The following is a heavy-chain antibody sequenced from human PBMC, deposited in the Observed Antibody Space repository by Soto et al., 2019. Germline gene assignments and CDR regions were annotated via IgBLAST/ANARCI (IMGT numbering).Heavy chain of an antibody. J-gene: IGHJ4*02. CDR3: ARGRDAYSSGWSTTRLFDY. CDR1: GFTFSSYA. V-gene: IGHV3-30-3*01. D-gene: IGHD6-19*01. CDR2: ISYDGSNK. Sequence: GGSLRLSCAASGFTFSSYAMHWVRQAPGKGLEWVAVISYDGSNKYYADSGKGRFTISRDNSKNTLYLQMNSLRAEDTAVYYCARGRDAYSSGWSTTRLFDYWGQGTLVTVSS.